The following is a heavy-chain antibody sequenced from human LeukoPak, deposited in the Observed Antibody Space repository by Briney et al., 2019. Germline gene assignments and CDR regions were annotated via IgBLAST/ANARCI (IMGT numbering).Heavy chain of an antibody. J-gene: IGHJ6*02. CDR1: GGSISSGGYY. CDR2: MCYSGST. V-gene: IGHV4-31*03. Sequence: SGTLSLTCTVSGGSISSGGYYWSWIRQHPGKGLGWIWYMCYSGSTYYNPSLKSRVTISVDTSKNQFSLKLSSVTATDTAVYYCARVPQESYCSGGTCYHHYYGMDVWGQGATVTVS. CDR3: ARVPQESYCSGGTCYHHYYGMDV. D-gene: IGHD2-15*01.